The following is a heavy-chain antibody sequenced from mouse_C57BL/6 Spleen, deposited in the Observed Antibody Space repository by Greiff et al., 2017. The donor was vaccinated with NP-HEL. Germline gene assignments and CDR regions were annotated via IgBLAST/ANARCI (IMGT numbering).Heavy chain of an antibody. CDR1: GYTFTDYE. CDR2: IDPETGGT. V-gene: IGHV1-15*01. D-gene: IGHD1-1*01. Sequence: QVQLKESGAELVRPGASVTLSCKASGYTFTDYEMHWVKQTPVHGLEWIGAIDPETGGTAYNQKFKGKAILTADKSSSTAYMELRSLTSEDSAVYYCTNYYGSSYFDYWGKGTTLTVSS. CDR3: TNYYGSSYFDY. J-gene: IGHJ2*01.